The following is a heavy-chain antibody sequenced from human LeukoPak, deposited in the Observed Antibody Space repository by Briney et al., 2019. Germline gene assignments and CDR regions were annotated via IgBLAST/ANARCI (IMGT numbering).Heavy chain of an antibody. Sequence: SETLSLTFSVSGGSISSYYWSWIRQPPGKGLEWIGYIYYSGSTNYNPSLKSRVTISVDTSKNQFSLKLSSVTAEDTAVYYCARVGRYGYNLEYFDYWGQGTLVTVSS. D-gene: IGHD5-24*01. CDR1: GGSISSYY. V-gene: IGHV4-59*01. CDR3: ARVGRYGYNLEYFDY. CDR2: IYYSGST. J-gene: IGHJ4*02.